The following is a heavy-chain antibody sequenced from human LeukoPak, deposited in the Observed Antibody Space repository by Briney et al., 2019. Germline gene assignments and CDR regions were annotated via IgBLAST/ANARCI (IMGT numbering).Heavy chain of an antibody. CDR1: GFTFSSYV. CDR2: IGGSGGST. Sequence: GGSLRLSCAASGFTFSSYVMSWVRQAPGKGLEWVSTIGGSGGSTYYADSVKGRFAISRDNSKNTLYLQMNSLRAEDTAVYYCAKVAYSSSWYVFDYWGQGTLVTVSS. J-gene: IGHJ4*02. D-gene: IGHD6-13*01. V-gene: IGHV3-23*01. CDR3: AKVAYSSSWYVFDY.